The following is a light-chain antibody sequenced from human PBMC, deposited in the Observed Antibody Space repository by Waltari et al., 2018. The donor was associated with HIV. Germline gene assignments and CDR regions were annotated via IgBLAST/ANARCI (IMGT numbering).Light chain of an antibody. J-gene: IGLJ3*02. CDR1: ISNVEISS. Sequence: QSVLTQPPSLSGTPGPRFTMSCFGSISNVEISSVYWYHRVPGAAPKLLIFANDQRPLGVPDRFSGSKSGSSASLAISGLRSEDEADYYCATWADILSAWVFGGGTRVTVL. CDR3: ATWADILSAWV. CDR2: AND. V-gene: IGLV1-47*01.